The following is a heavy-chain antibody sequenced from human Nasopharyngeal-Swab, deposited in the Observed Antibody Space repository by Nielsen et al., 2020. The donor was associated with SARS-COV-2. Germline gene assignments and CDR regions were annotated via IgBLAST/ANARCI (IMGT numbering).Heavy chain of an antibody. V-gene: IGHV3-30*03. J-gene: IGHJ3*02. CDR1: GFTFSSYG. CDR2: ISYDGSNK. D-gene: IGHD1-1*01. Sequence: GESLKISCAASGFTFSSYGMHWVRQAPGKGLEWVAVISYDGSNKYYADSVKGRFTISRDNSKNTLYLQMNSLRAEDTAVYYCAREGTWNDLGNAFDIWGQGTTVTVSS. CDR3: AREGTWNDLGNAFDI.